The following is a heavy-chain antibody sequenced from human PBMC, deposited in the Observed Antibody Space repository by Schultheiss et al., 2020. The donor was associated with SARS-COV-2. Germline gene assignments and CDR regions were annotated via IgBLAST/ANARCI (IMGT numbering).Heavy chain of an antibody. D-gene: IGHD6-13*01. V-gene: IGHV5-51*01. J-gene: IGHJ6*02. CDR3: ARTYSSSWYGIYYYYGMDV. Sequence: GESLKISCKGSGYRFTSYWIGWVRQMPGKGLEWMGIIYPGDSDTRYSPSFQGQVTISADKSISTAYLQWSSLKASDTAMYYCARTYSSSWYGIYYYYGMDVWGQGTTVTVSS. CDR1: GYRFTSYW. CDR2: IYPGDSDT.